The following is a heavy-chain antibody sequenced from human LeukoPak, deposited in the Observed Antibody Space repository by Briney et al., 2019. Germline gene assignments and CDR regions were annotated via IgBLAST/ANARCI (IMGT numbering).Heavy chain of an antibody. CDR1: GYTFTGYY. D-gene: IGHD4-17*01. CDR2: ISAYNGNT. J-gene: IGHJ2*01. Sequence: ASVKVSCKASGYTFTGYYMHWVRQAPGQGLEWMGWISAYNGNTNYAQKLQGRVTMTTDTSTSTAYMELRSLRSDDTAVYYCAKAPVTTVTVDWYFDLWGRGTLVTVSS. CDR3: AKAPVTTVTVDWYFDL. V-gene: IGHV1-18*04.